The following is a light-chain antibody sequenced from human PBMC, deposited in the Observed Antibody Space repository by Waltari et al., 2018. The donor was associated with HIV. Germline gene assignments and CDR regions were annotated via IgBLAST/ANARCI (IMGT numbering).Light chain of an antibody. V-gene: IGKV5-2*01. CDR1: QDIDDN. Sequence: DTTLTQSPAFMSATPGYKVNTSCNASQDIDDNLNWYKQKPGEGVILIIREATNLGPGIPPRFSGSGYGTDFTLTINNIESEDVAYYFCLQHDNFPHTFGQGTKLEIK. CDR3: LQHDNFPHT. J-gene: IGKJ2*01. CDR2: EAT.